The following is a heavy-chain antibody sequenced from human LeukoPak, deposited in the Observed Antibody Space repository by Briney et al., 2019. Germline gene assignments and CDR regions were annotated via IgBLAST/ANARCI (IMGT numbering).Heavy chain of an antibody. V-gene: IGHV4-61*02. CDR2: IYTSGST. Sequence: SQTLSLTCTVSGGSISSGSYYWSWIRQPAGKGLEWIGRIYTSGSTSYNPSLKSRVTISVDTSKNQFSLKLSSVTAADTAVYYCARDPENLEWLFDTYWGQGTLVTVSS. D-gene: IGHD3-3*01. CDR1: GGSISSGSYY. CDR3: ARDPENLEWLFDTY. J-gene: IGHJ4*02.